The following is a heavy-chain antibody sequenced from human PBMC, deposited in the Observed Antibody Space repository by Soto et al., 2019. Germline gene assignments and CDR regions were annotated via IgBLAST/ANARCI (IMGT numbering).Heavy chain of an antibody. CDR3: ASRDPGTSVDY. V-gene: IGHV4-4*02. CDR1: GGSFTSNNW. D-gene: IGHD1-7*01. Sequence: SETLSLTXAVSGGSFTSNNWWTWVRQPPGQGLEWIGEIYRTGSTNYNPSLKSRVTISLDKSENQFSLKVTSLTAADTAVYYCASRDPGTSVDYWGQGTLVTVSS. CDR2: IYRTGST. J-gene: IGHJ4*02.